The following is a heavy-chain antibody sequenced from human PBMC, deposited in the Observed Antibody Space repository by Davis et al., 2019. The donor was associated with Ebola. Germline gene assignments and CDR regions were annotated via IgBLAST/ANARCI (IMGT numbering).Heavy chain of an antibody. CDR1: GYTFTGYY. D-gene: IGHD6-19*01. V-gene: IGHV1-2*04. J-gene: IGHJ4*02. CDR2: INPNSGGT. CDR3: ARAVSSGWYERFDY. Sequence: AAPVKVSCKASGYTFTGYYMHWVRHAPGQGLEWMGWINPNSGGTNYAQKFQGWVTMTRDTSISTAYMELSRLRSDDTAVYYCARAVSSGWYERFDYWGQGTLVTVSS.